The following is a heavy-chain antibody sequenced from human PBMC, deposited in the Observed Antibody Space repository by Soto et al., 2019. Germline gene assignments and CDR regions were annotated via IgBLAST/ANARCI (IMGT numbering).Heavy chain of an antibody. D-gene: IGHD3-10*01. CDR1: GVSLTSGNW. V-gene: IGHV4-4*02. J-gene: IGHJ4*02. Sequence: SETLSLTCAVSGVSLTSGNWWTWVRQSPQRGLEYIGEIFHDGTSNYYPSFERRVAMSVDTSRNQFSLKLTSVTAADTAVYFCARLVYDTRLNYMYFDFWGPGTLVTVSS. CDR2: IFHDGTS. CDR3: ARLVYDTRLNYMYFDF.